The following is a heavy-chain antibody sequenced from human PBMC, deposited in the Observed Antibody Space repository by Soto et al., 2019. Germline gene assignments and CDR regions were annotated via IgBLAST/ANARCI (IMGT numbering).Heavy chain of an antibody. CDR3: ARGSPGPVDH. V-gene: IGHV1-8*01. CDR2: MNPHSGDT. Sequence: QVQLVQSGAEVRKPGASVKVSCKASGYSFTSLHFNWVRQAIGQGLEWIGWMNPHSGDTGFAQRFQGRVTMTRNTSINTAYMELRSLRSQDTAVYYCARGSPGPVDHWGQGTQVTVSS. J-gene: IGHJ4*02. D-gene: IGHD3-10*01. CDR1: GYSFTSLH.